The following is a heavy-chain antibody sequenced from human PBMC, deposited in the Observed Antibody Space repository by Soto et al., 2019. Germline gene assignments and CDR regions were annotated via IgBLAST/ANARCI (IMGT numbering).Heavy chain of an antibody. Sequence: PGGSLRLSCVVSTFTLSNAWMTWVRQAPGRGLEWIGRIKSVTDGGTRDYAAPVKGRFAISRDDSKNTLYLQMNSLKTEDTAVYYCTSGRSTFGLDSWGQGTLVTVSS. V-gene: IGHV3-15*01. CDR3: TSGRSTFGLDS. J-gene: IGHJ4*02. CDR2: IKSVTDGGTR. D-gene: IGHD3-16*01. CDR1: TFTLSNAW.